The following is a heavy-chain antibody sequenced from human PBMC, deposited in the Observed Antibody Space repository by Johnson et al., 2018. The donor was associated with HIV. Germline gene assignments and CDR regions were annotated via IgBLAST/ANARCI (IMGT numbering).Heavy chain of an antibody. Sequence: VQLVESGGGLVQPGGSLRLSCAASGFTVSSNYMSWVRQAPGKGLEWVSVIYSGGSIYYADSVKGRFSISRDNSKNTLYLQMNSLRVEETAVYYCAREGAWEVRPGAFDIWGQGTMVTVSS. D-gene: IGHD1-26*01. CDR1: GFTVSSNY. CDR2: IYSGGSI. J-gene: IGHJ3*02. CDR3: AREGAWEVRPGAFDI. V-gene: IGHV3-66*01.